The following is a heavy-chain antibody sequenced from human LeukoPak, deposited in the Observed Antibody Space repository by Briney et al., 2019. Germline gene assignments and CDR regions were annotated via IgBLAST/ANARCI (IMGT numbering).Heavy chain of an antibody. Sequence: GGSLRLSCVASGFTFNSYGMHWVRQAPGKGLEWVAFIRYDGGNKYYADSVKGRFTISRDNSKNTLYLQMNSLRAEDTAVYYCAKVWTAGAAYYYYGMDVWGQGTTVTVSS. CDR3: AKVWTAGAAYYYYGMDV. D-gene: IGHD6-25*01. CDR2: IRYDGGNK. V-gene: IGHV3-30*02. CDR1: GFTFNSYG. J-gene: IGHJ6*02.